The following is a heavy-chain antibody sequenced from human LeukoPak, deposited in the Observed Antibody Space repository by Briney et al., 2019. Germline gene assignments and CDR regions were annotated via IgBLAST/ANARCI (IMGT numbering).Heavy chain of an antibody. CDR3: ARDGGHTGDDAFDI. J-gene: IGHJ3*02. CDR1: GFTFSDYY. CDR2: ISSSGSTI. V-gene: IGHV3-11*01. Sequence: GGSLRLSCAASGFTFSDYYMSWIRQAPGKGMEWDSYISSSGSTIYYADSVKGRFTISRDNAKNSLYLQMNSLRAEDTAVYYCARDGGHTGDDAFDIWGQGTMVTVSS. D-gene: IGHD3-16*01.